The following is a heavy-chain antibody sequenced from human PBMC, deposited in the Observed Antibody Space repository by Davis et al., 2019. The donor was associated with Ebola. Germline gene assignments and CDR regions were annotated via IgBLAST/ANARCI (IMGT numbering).Heavy chain of an antibody. V-gene: IGHV4-34*01. CDR2: INHSGST. Sequence: MPSETLSLTCTVPGDSMKTYLWSWIRQPPGKGLEWIGEINHSGSTNYNPSLKSRVTISVDTSKNQFSLKLSSVTAADTAVYYCARSQWLVHSYGYWGQGTLVTVSS. D-gene: IGHD6-19*01. J-gene: IGHJ4*02. CDR3: ARSQWLVHSYGY. CDR1: GDSMKTYL.